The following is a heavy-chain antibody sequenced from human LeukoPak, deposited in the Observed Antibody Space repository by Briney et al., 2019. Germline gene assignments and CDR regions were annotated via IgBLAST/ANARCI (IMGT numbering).Heavy chain of an antibody. Sequence: SETLSLTCTVSGGSISSSNYYWGWIRQPPGKGLEWIGSIYYSGSTYYNPSLKSRVTISVDTSKNQFSLKLSSVTAADTAVYYCARGGTMVRGVNFDYWGQGTLVTVSS. J-gene: IGHJ4*02. CDR1: GGSISSSNYY. D-gene: IGHD3-10*01. V-gene: IGHV4-39*07. CDR3: ARGGTMVRGVNFDY. CDR2: IYYSGST.